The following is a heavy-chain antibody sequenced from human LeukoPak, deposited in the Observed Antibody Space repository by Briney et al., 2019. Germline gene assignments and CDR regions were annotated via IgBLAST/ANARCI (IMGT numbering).Heavy chain of an antibody. D-gene: IGHD3-10*01. CDR2: ISYDGSNK. V-gene: IGHV3-30-3*01. CDR1: GFTFSSYA. CDR3: ARVRRRYYGSGSWSLYV. Sequence: PGGSLRLSCAASGFTFSSYAMHWVRQAPGKGLEWVAVISYDGSNKYYADSVKGRFTISRDNSKNTLYLQMNSLRAEDTAVYYCARVRRRYYGSGSWSLYVWGQGTRSPSP. J-gene: IGHJ6*02.